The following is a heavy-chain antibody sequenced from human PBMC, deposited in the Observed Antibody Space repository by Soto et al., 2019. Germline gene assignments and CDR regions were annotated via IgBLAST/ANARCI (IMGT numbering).Heavy chain of an antibody. V-gene: IGHV3-33*06. CDR3: AKFSWWQWLDY. Sequence: VGSLRLSCAASGFTFSSYGMHWVRQAPGKGLEWVAVIWYDGSNKYYADSVKGRFTISRDNSKNTLYLQMNSLRAEDTAVYYCAKFSWWQWLDYWGQGTLVTVSS. CDR1: GFTFSSYG. J-gene: IGHJ4*02. D-gene: IGHD6-19*01. CDR2: IWYDGSNK.